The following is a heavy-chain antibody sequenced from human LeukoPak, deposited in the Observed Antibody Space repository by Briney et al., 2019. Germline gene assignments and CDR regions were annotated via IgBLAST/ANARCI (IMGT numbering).Heavy chain of an antibody. J-gene: IGHJ4*02. D-gene: IGHD1-1*01. V-gene: IGHV3-23*01. CDR2: ISGSGGST. Sequence: GGSLRLSCAASGFTFSSYAMSWVRQAPGKGLEWVSAISGSGGSTYYADSVKGRFTISRDNSKNTLYLQMNSLRAEDTAVYYCAKLMEASRRAQHNKYYFDYWGQGTLVTVSS. CDR3: AKLMEASRRAQHNKYYFDY. CDR1: GFTFSSYA.